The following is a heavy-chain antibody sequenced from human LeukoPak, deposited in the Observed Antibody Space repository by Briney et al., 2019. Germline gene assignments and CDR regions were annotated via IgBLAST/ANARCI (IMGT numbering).Heavy chain of an antibody. CDR3: ARDYYGSGSYYPHPVRQYYGMDL. J-gene: IGHJ6*02. Sequence: PGGSLRLSCAASGFTFSDYYMSWIRQAPGKGLEWVSYISSSGSTIYYADSVKGRFTISRDNAKNSLYLQMNSLRAEDTAVYYCARDYYGSGSYYPHPVRQYYGMDLWGQGTTVSVSS. CDR2: ISSSGSTI. V-gene: IGHV3-11*01. CDR1: GFTFSDYY. D-gene: IGHD3-10*01.